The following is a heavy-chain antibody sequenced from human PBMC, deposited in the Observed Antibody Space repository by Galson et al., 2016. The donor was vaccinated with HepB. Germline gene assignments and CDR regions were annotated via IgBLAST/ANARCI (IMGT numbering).Heavy chain of an antibody. CDR2: IHYDGIAT. V-gene: IGHV3-33*08. D-gene: IGHD3-10*01. J-gene: IGHJ4*02. CDR1: GLSFSSHD. CDR3: ARGAWYGSTETGY. Sequence: SLRLSCAASGLSFSSHDMHWVRQVPVKGLEWVAVIHYDGIATFYADSVKGRFTISRDTSTNTLYRQMNSLTAEDTAVYYCARGAWYGSTETGYWGQGTLVTVSS.